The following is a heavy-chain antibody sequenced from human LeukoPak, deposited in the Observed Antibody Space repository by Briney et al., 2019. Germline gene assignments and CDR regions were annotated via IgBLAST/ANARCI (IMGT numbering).Heavy chain of an antibody. J-gene: IGHJ4*02. D-gene: IGHD2-8*01. CDR1: GFTFSSYA. Sequence: GGSLRLSCAASGFTFSSYAMSWVRQAPGKGLEWVSAISGSGGSTYYADPVKGRFTISRDNSKNTLYLQMNSPRAEDTAVYYCAKGRQLMVRYDYWGQGTLVTVSS. CDR2: ISGSGGST. CDR3: AKGRQLMVRYDY. V-gene: IGHV3-23*01.